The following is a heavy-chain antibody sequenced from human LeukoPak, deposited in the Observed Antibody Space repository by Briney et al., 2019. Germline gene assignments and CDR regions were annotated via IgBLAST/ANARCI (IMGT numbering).Heavy chain of an antibody. D-gene: IGHD2-15*01. CDR2: IYPADSDP. CDR1: GYSFSNDW. J-gene: IGHJ4*02. CDR3: ARRGCIGGTCYGY. Sequence: GESLKISCKGSGYSFSNDWIGWVRQMPGKGLEWMGIIYPADSDPKYSPSFQDQVTISADKSISTAYLQWNSLGASDTAMYYCARRGCIGGTCYGYWGQGTLVTVSS. V-gene: IGHV5-51*01.